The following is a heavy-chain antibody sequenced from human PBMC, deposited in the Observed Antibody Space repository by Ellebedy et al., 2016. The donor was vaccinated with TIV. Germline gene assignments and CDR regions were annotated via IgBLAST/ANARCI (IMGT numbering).Heavy chain of an antibody. V-gene: IGHV3-7*01. J-gene: IGHJ6*02. D-gene: IGHD3-9*01. CDR2: IKEDGSKK. CDR3: ARLYDVLTNGMDV. CDR1: GFTFSSYW. Sequence: GGSLRLXCAASGFTFSSYWMSWVRQSPGKGLEWVANIKEDGSKKAYVDSVKGRFTISRDNAQNSLYLQMNSLRVEDTGVYYCARLYDVLTNGMDVWGPGTTVTVSS.